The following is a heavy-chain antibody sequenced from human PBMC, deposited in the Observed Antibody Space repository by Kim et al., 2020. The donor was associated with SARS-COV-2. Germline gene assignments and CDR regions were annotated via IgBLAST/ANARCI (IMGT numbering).Heavy chain of an antibody. CDR3: ARDFIWAGGVHDF. Sequence: GGSLRLSCAASGFTFENYWMTWVRQAPGKGLEWVANINQDGSEKYYVDSVKGRFTISRDNAKNSLFLQMNSLRAEDTAAYYCARDFIWAGGVHDFWGQGPLVTVSS. J-gene: IGHJ4*02. CDR1: GFTFENYW. CDR2: INQDGSEK. D-gene: IGHD3-16*01. V-gene: IGHV3-7*01.